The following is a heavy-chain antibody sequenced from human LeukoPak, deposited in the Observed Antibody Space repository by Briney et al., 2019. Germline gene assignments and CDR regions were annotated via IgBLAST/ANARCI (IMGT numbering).Heavy chain of an antibody. CDR2: ISSSSSTI. J-gene: IGHJ4*02. D-gene: IGHD4-17*01. Sequence: PGGSLRLSCAASGFTFSTYWMHWVRQAPGKGLEWVSYISSSSSTIYYADSVKGRFTISRDNAKNSLYLQMNSLRAEDTAVYYCAREVGRRTTVTTRYFDYWGQGTLVTVSS. CDR3: AREVGRRTTVTTRYFDY. CDR1: GFTFSTYW. V-gene: IGHV3-48*01.